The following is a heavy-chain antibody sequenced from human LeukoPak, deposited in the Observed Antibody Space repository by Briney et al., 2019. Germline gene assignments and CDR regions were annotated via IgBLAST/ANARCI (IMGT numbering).Heavy chain of an antibody. CDR3: ATKGPLGSNAMDV. CDR1: GFTFSSYA. CDR2: ISGSGGST. J-gene: IGHJ6*02. D-gene: IGHD1-26*01. V-gene: IGHV3-23*01. Sequence: GGSLRLSCAASGFTFSSYAMSWVRQDPGKGLEWVSAISGSGGSTYYADSVKGRFTISRDNSKNTLYLQMNSLRAEDTAVYYCATKGPLGSNAMDVWGQGTTVAVSS.